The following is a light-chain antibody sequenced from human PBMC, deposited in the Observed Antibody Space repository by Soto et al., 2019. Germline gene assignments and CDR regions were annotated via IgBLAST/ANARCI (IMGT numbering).Light chain of an antibody. CDR2: EAS. CDR1: ESISSW. J-gene: IGKJ4*01. Sequence: DIQMTQSPSTLSASVGDRVTITCRASESISSWLAWYQQKPRKAPKLLIYEASSLESGVPSRFSGSGSGTEFTLTIRSLEPADFATYSCQQYAAYPLTFGGGTKVEIK. V-gene: IGKV1-5*03. CDR3: QQYAAYPLT.